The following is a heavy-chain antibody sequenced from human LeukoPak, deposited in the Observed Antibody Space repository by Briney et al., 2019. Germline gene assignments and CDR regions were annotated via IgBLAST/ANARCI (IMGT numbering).Heavy chain of an antibody. CDR2: ISYDGSNK. CDR3: ARDRGSGYVLDY. V-gene: IGHV3-30-3*01. D-gene: IGHD5-12*01. CDR1: GFTFSSYA. Sequence: GGSLRLSCAASGFTFSSYAMHWVRQAPGKGLEWVAVISYDGSNKYYADSVKGRFTISRDNSKNTLYLQMNSLRAEDTAVYYCARDRGSGYVLDYWGQGTLVTVSS. J-gene: IGHJ4*02.